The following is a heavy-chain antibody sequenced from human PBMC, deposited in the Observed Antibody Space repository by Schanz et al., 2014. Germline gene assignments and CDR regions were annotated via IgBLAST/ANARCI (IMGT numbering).Heavy chain of an antibody. Sequence: QVQLVQSGPAVKKPGASMKVSCLASGYSFTEYFLHWVRQAPGQGLEWMGWINPNSGETNYEQKFEGRVTLTSVASISTAFMELGGLTSDDTATYFCARARYTGYDCSGYWGQGTLLIVSS. CDR2: INPNSGET. CDR1: GYSFTEYF. D-gene: IGHD5-12*01. V-gene: IGHV1-2*02. CDR3: ARARYTGYDCSGY. J-gene: IGHJ4*02.